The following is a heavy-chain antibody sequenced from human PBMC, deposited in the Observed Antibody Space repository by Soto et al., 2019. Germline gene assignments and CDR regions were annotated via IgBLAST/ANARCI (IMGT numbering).Heavy chain of an antibody. J-gene: IGHJ4*02. Sequence: QVQLVESGGGVVQPGRSLRLSCAASGFTFSSYGMQWVRQAPGKGLDWMALIWNDGSNKYYADSVKGRFTISRDNSKNTLYLQMDGLRAEDTAVYYCARDMGYSSGHGFDYWGQGTLVTVSS. D-gene: IGHD6-19*01. CDR3: ARDMGYSSGHGFDY. V-gene: IGHV3-33*01. CDR1: GFTFSSYG. CDR2: IWNDGSNK.